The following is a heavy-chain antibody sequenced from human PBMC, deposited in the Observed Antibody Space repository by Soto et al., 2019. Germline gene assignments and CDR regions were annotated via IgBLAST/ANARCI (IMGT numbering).Heavy chain of an antibody. CDR1: GGSFSGYY. Sequence: PSETLSLTCAVYGGSFSGYYWSWIRQPPGKGLEWIGEINHSENTNYNPSLKSRITINPDTSKNQFSLQLNSVTPEDTAVYYCVRGPDAFDIWGQGTMVTVSS. CDR3: VRGPDAFDI. J-gene: IGHJ3*02. CDR2: INHSENT. V-gene: IGHV4-34*01. D-gene: IGHD5-12*01.